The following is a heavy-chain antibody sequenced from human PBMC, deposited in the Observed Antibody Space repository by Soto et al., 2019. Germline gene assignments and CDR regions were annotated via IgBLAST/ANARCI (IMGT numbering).Heavy chain of an antibody. Sequence: AGALRLSCAASGVTFRSYGMHWVRQAPGKGLERVAVIWCDGSNKYYADSGKGRFTISRDNSKNTLYLQMNSLSAEDTAVYYCARHRGLAYCSGGSCYSAGMDVWGQATTVTVSS. CDR2: IWCDGSNK. CDR3: ARHRGLAYCSGGSCYSAGMDV. D-gene: IGHD2-15*01. CDR1: GVTFRSYG. V-gene: IGHV3-33*01. J-gene: IGHJ6*02.